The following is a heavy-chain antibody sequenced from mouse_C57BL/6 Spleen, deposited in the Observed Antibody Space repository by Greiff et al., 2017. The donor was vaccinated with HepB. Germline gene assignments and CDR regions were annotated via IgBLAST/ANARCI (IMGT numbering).Heavy chain of an antibody. D-gene: IGHD3-2*02. CDR3: AREGSSGLDY. CDR1: GYSITSGYY. J-gene: IGHJ2*01. Sequence: EVKLQESGPGLVKPSQSLSLTCSVTGYSITSGYYWNWIRQFPGNKLEWMGYISYDGSNNYNPSLKIRISITRDTSKNQFFLKLNSVTTEDTATYYCAREGSSGLDYWGQGTTLTVSS. V-gene: IGHV3-6*01. CDR2: ISYDGSN.